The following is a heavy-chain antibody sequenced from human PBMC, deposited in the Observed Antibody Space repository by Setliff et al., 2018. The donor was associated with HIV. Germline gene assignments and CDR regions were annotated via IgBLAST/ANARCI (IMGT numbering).Heavy chain of an antibody. D-gene: IGHD2-2*01. V-gene: IGHV3-11*01. J-gene: IGHJ3*02. Sequence: PGGSLRLSCVASGFTFSDYYMIWIRQAPGQGLEWVSYISTSSATKYYADSVKGRFTISRDNAKSSLYLQMNSVRADDTAVYYCARAALRYCTSTSCPRVDAFDIWGQGTMVTVSS. CDR3: ARAALRYCTSTSCPRVDAFDI. CDR2: ISTSSATK. CDR1: GFTFSDYY.